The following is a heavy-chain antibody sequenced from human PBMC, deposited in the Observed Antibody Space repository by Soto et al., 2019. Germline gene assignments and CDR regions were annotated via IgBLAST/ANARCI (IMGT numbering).Heavy chain of an antibody. CDR2: IFYSGRSGST. J-gene: IGHJ5*02. CDR3: ARTALGWFDP. V-gene: IGHV4-59*01. CDR1: GGSISSYY. Sequence: SETLSLTCSVSGGSISSYYWSWIRQPPGKGLEWIGYIFYSGRSGSTNYNPSLKSRVTISVDTSKNQFSLKLSSVAAADTAVYYCARTALGWFDPWGQGTLVTVSS. D-gene: IGHD2-21*02.